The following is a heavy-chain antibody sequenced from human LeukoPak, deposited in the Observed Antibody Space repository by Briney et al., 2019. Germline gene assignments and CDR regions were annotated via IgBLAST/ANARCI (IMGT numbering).Heavy chain of an antibody. J-gene: IGHJ3*02. CDR2: ISGSSSAI. D-gene: IGHD6-6*01. V-gene: IGHV3-48*02. CDR1: GITFSSYS. Sequence: GGSLRLSCAASGITFSSYSMNWVRQAPGKGLEWVSYISGSSSAIYYADSLKGRFTISRDNARNSLYLQMNSLRDEDTAVYYCARGFVHAFDIWGQGTMVTVSS. CDR3: ARGFVHAFDI.